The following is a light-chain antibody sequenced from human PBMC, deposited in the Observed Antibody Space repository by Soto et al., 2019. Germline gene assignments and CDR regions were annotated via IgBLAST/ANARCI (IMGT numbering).Light chain of an antibody. J-gene: IGKJ3*01. V-gene: IGKV1-27*01. CDR1: QAIRNS. Sequence: DIQMTQSPSSLSGSVGDRVTISCRASQAIRNSLAWYQQKPGKVPSLLIYAASTLQPGVPSRFSGSGSGTDFTLTISSLQPEDVATYYCQKYFSAPFTFGPGTKLGIK. CDR2: AAS. CDR3: QKYFSAPFT.